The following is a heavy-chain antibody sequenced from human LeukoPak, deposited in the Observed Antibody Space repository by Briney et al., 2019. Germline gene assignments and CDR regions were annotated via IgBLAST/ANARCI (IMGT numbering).Heavy chain of an antibody. D-gene: IGHD3-22*01. Sequence: SETLSLTCTVSGGSINNYYWSWVRQPPGAGLEWLAYIYYTGSTNYNPSLKTRLTISVDTSKNQFSLRLNSVTAADTAVYYCARIPKNYYDSSGFDPWGQGTLVTVSS. J-gene: IGHJ5*02. V-gene: IGHV4-59*08. CDR3: ARIPKNYYDSSGFDP. CDR2: IYYTGST. CDR1: GGSINNYY.